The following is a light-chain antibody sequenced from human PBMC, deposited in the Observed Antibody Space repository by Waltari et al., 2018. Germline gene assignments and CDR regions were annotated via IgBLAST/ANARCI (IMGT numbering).Light chain of an antibody. CDR1: QSLLHSNGNTY. CDR3: IQALQTPPT. V-gene: IGKV2-29*02. CDR2: RVS. Sequence: DIVMTQTPLSLPVTPGEPASISCRSSQSLLHSNGNTYLYWYLQKPGQPPRLLIYRVSNRFSGVPDRFSGSGSGTDFTLIISRVEAEDVGVYYCIQALQTPPTFGGGTKVEIK. J-gene: IGKJ4*01.